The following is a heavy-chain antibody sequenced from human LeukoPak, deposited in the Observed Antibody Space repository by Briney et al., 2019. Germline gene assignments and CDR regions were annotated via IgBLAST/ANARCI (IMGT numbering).Heavy chain of an antibody. CDR1: GFTFSSSA. CDR2: ISSSGGST. J-gene: IGHJ4*02. D-gene: IGHD3-10*01. Sequence: AGGSPRLSCAASGFTFSSSAMSWVRQAPGKGLEWVSAISSSGGSTYYADSVKGRFTISRDNSENTLYLQMNSLRAEDTAVYYCAKGRASGSYEADYWGQGTLVTVSS. CDR3: AKGRASGSYEADY. V-gene: IGHV3-23*01.